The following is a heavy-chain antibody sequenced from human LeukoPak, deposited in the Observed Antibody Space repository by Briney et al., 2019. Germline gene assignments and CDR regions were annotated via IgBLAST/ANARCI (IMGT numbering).Heavy chain of an antibody. V-gene: IGHV4-39*01. CDR1: GGSISSRSYY. Sequence: SETLSLTCTVSGGSISSRSYYWGWIRQPPGKGLEWIVKISDSGNTYYSPSLRSRVTISIDMSKNQFSLKLSSVTATDTAVYYCARGHRGSGWYRSFDYWGQGTLVTVSS. CDR3: ARGHRGSGWYRSFDY. CDR2: ISDSGNT. J-gene: IGHJ4*02. D-gene: IGHD6-19*01.